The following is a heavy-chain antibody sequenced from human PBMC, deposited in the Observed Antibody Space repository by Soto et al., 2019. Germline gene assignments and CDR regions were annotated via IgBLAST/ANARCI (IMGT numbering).Heavy chain of an antibody. CDR2: ISSNGGST. D-gene: IGHD6-6*01. J-gene: IGHJ6*03. CDR3: ARLEYSSSISLHYYMDV. Sequence: EVQLVESGGGLVQPGGSLRLSCAASGFTFSSYAMHWVRQAPGKGLEYVSAISSNGGSTYYANSVKGRFTISRDNSKNTLYLQMGSLRAEDMAVYYCARLEYSSSISLHYYMDVWGKGTTVTVSS. CDR1: GFTFSSYA. V-gene: IGHV3-64*01.